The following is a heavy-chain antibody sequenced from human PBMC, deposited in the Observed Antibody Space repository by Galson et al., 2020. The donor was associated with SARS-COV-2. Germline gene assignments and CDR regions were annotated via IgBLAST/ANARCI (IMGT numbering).Heavy chain of an antibody. D-gene: IGHD6-6*01. CDR2: INHSGST. CDR3: VQGSSSYGFDP. V-gene: IGHV4-34*01. J-gene: IGHJ5*02. Sequence: PSETLSLTCAVYGGSFSGYYWSWIRQPPGKGLEWIGEINHSGSTNYNPSLKSRVTISVDTSKNQFSLKLSSVTAADTAVYYPVQGSSSYGFDPWGQGTLVTVSS. CDR1: GGSFSGYY.